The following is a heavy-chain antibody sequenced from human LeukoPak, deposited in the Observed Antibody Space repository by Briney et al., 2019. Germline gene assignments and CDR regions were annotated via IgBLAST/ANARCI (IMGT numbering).Heavy chain of an antibody. D-gene: IGHD1-14*01. J-gene: IGHJ6*03. CDR1: GFTFSSYS. Sequence: AGGSLRLSCAASGFTFSSYSMNWVRQAPGKGLEWVSYISSSSSTIYYADSVKGRFTISRDNAKNSLYLQMNSLRAEDTAVYYCAQNPDYYYYYMDVWGKGTTVTVSS. V-gene: IGHV3-48*01. CDR2: ISSSSSTI. CDR3: AQNPDYYYYYMDV.